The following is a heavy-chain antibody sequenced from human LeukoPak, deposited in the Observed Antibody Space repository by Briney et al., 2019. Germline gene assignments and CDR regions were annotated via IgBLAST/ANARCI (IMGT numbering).Heavy chain of an antibody. Sequence: GGSLRLSCEASGFTFSSYEMNWVRQAPGKGLEWVSYISSSGSSIYYADSVKGRFTISRDNAKNSLYLQMNSLRAEDTAVYYCARDGEDYDSSGYYYYFDYWGQGTLVTVSS. D-gene: IGHD3-22*01. CDR1: GFTFSSYE. J-gene: IGHJ4*02. CDR3: ARDGEDYDSSGYYYYFDY. V-gene: IGHV3-48*03. CDR2: ISSSGSSI.